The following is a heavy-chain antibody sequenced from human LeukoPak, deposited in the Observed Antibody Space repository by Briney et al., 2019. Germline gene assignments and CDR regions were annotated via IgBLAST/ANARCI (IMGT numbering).Heavy chain of an antibody. D-gene: IGHD1-7*01. CDR2: ISSSGSTI. Sequence: TGGSLRLSCAASGFTFSSYSMNWVRQAPGKGLEWVSYISSSGSTIYYADSVKGRFTISRDNAKNSLYLQMNSLRAEDTAVYYCARVELAPYYYYMDVWGKGTTVTVSS. J-gene: IGHJ6*03. CDR3: ARVELAPYYYYMDV. CDR1: GFTFSSYS. V-gene: IGHV3-48*04.